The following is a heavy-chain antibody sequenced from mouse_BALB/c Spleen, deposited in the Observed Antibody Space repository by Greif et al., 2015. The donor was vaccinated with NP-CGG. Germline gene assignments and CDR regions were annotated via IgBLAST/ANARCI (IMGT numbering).Heavy chain of an antibody. CDR2: ITYSXXT. Sequence: VQLKQSGPGLVEPSQSLSLTCTVTGYSVTSDYAWNWIRQFPGNKLEWMGYITYSXXTNYNPSLKSRISITRDTSRSQFFLQLNSVTPEDTATYYCARSWLLRYAMDYWSQGTSVTVSS. CDR3: ARSWLLRYAMDY. D-gene: IGHD2-3*01. V-gene: IGHV3-2*02. CDR1: GYSVTSDYA. J-gene: IGHJ4*01.